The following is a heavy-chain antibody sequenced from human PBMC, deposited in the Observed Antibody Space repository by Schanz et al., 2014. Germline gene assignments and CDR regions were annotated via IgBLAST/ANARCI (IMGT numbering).Heavy chain of an antibody. D-gene: IGHD1-1*01. Sequence: QVPLVQSGAELKNPGASVKVSCKASGSSFSAYYIHWMRQAPGQGLEWLGRFTHISQKFQGRVTMTRDTSSTTAYMELNSLRSDDTAVYYCVRELSGGTFDYWGQGALVTVSS. CDR1: GSSFSAYY. CDR3: VRELSGGTFDY. V-gene: IGHV1-2*06. CDR2: FT. J-gene: IGHJ4*02.